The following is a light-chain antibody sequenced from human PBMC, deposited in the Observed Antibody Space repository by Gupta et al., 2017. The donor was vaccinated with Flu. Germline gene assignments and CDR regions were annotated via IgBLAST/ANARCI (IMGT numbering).Light chain of an antibody. V-gene: IGKV2D-30*01. J-gene: IGKJ1*01. CDR1: QSRGDSDGNNY. CDR2: KAS. Sequence: VTPGQPAFIYCRSSQSRGDSDGNNYLAWFQQKPGQAPRRLIYKASSWHCGVPDKFSGSGSGTDFTLKISSVEAEDVGVYYCKQCKHYPGTFGQGTKVEIK. CDR3: KQCKHYPGT.